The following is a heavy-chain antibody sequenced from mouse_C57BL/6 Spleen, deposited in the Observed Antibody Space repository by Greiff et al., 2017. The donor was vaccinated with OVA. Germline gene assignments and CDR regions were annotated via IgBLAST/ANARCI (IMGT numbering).Heavy chain of an antibody. CDR1: GYTFTSYW. CDR3: ARERLRDYYAMDY. Sequence: QVQLQQSGAELAKPGASVKLSCKASGYTFTSYWMHWVKQRPGQGLEWIGYINPSSGYTKYNQKFKDKATLTADKSSSTAYMQLSSLTYEDSAVYYCARERLRDYYAMDYWGQGTSVTVSS. J-gene: IGHJ4*01. CDR2: INPSSGYT. V-gene: IGHV1-7*01.